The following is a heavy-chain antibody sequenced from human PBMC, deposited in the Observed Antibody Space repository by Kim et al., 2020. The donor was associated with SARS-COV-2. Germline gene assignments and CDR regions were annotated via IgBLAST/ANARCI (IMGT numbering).Heavy chain of an antibody. CDR2: VSYDGSNK. D-gene: IGHD6-13*01. CDR1: GFTFSSYG. CDR3: AKDPGSSSSCYDDFDY. Sequence: GGSLRLSCAASGFTFSSYGMHWVRQAPGKGLEWVAVVSYDGSNKYYADSVKGRFTISRDNSKNTLYLQMNSLRAEDTAVYYCAKDPGSSSSCYDDFDYWGQATLVTVSS. V-gene: IGHV3-30*18. J-gene: IGHJ4*02.